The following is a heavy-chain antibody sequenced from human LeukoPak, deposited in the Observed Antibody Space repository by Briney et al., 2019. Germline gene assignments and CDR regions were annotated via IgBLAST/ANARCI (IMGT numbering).Heavy chain of an antibody. CDR3: ARDVRGIVGMDYFDY. Sequence: ASVKVSCKASGGTFSSYAISWVRQAPGQGLEWMGWISAYNGNTKYAQKLQGRVTMTTDTSTSTAYMELRSLRSDDTAMYYCARDVRGIVGMDYFDYWGQGTLVTVSS. CDR1: GGTFSSYA. J-gene: IGHJ4*02. CDR2: ISAYNGNT. V-gene: IGHV1-18*01. D-gene: IGHD3-22*01.